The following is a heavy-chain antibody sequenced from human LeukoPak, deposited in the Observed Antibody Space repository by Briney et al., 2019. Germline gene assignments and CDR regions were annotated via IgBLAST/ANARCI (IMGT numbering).Heavy chain of an antibody. CDR2: ISAYNGNT. CDR3: ARDPFSRGYSYCYGSDFDY. Sequence: GASVKVSCKASGYTFTSYGISWVRQAPGQGLEWMGWISAYNGNTNYAQKLQGRVTMTTDTSTSTAYMELRSLRSDDTAVYYCARDPFSRGYSYCYGSDFDYWGQGTLVTVSS. V-gene: IGHV1-18*04. CDR1: GYTFTSYG. D-gene: IGHD5-18*01. J-gene: IGHJ4*02.